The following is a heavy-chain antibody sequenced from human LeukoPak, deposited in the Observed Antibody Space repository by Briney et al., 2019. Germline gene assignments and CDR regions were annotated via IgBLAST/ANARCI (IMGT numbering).Heavy chain of an antibody. CDR3: ARVSGISPFF. CDR1: GGSISSYY. CDR2: IYHSGST. J-gene: IGHJ4*02. V-gene: IGHV4-38-2*02. Sequence: SETLSLTCTVSGGSISSYYWGWIRQPPGKGLEWIGNIYHSGSTYYNPSLKSRVTISVDTSKNQFSLKLSSVTAADTAVYYCARVSGISPFFWGQGTLVTVSS. D-gene: IGHD1-1*01.